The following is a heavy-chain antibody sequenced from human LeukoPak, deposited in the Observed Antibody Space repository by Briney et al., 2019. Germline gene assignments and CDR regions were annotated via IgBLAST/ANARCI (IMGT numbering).Heavy chain of an antibody. CDR2: ISSSSSYI. CDR3: ARGAAAGHFDY. CDR1: GFTFSSYS. D-gene: IGHD6-13*01. Sequence: GGSLRLSCAASGFTFSSYSMNWVRQAPGKGLEWVSSISSSSSYIYYADSVKGRFTISRDNAKNSLYLQMNSLRAEDTAVYCCARGAAAGHFDYWGQGTLVTVSS. J-gene: IGHJ4*02. V-gene: IGHV3-21*01.